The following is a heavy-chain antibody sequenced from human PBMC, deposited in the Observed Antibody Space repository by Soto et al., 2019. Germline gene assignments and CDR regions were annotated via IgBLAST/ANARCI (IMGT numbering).Heavy chain of an antibody. D-gene: IGHD3-10*01. J-gene: IGHJ5*02. V-gene: IGHV1-18*04. Sequence: QVQLVQSGAEVKKPGSSVKVSCKASGYTFTSYGISWVRQAPGQGLAWMGWISAYNGNTNYAQKLQGRGTMTTDTSPSTAYMELRSLRSDDTAVYYCAREWYGSGWGTVFDPWGQGTLVTVSS. CDR2: ISAYNGNT. CDR3: AREWYGSGWGTVFDP. CDR1: GYTFTSYG.